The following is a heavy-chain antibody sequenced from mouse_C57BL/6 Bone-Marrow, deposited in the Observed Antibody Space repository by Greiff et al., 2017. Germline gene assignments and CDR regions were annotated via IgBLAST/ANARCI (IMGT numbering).Heavy chain of an antibody. CDR2: IDPENGDT. CDR1: GFNIKDDY. V-gene: IGHV14-4*01. J-gene: IGHJ4*01. Sequence: VHVKQSGAELVRPGASVKLSCTASGFNIKDDYMHWVKQRPEQGLEWIGWIDPENGDTEYASKFQGKATITADTSSNTAYLQLSSLTSEDTAVYYCTRDGYYYAMDYWGQGTSVTVSS. CDR3: TRDGYYYAMDY. D-gene: IGHD2-3*01.